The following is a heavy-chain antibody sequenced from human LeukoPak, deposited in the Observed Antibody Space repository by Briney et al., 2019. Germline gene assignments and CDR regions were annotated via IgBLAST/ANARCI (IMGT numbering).Heavy chain of an antibody. CDR2: ISNNGGYT. CDR1: GFTFSSSA. D-gene: IGHD2-15*01. Sequence: GGSLRLSCAASGFTFSSSAMSWVRQAPGKGLEGVSAISNNGGYTYYADSVQGRFTISRDNSKSTLCLQMNSLRAEDTAVYYCAKQLGYCSDGSCYFPYWGQGTLVTVSS. CDR3: AKQLGYCSDGSCYFPY. V-gene: IGHV3-23*01. J-gene: IGHJ4*02.